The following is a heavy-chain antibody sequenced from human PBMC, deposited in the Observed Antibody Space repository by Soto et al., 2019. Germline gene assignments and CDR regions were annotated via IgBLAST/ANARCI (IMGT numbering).Heavy chain of an antibody. V-gene: IGHV3-7*03. CDR1: GFAFSAYY. J-gene: IGHJ4*02. D-gene: IGHD5-12*01. CDR3: ARDGYAGAFDL. CDR2: IKQDGSEK. Sequence: QLVESGGALVQPGGSLRLSCAASGFAFSAYYMSWVRQAPGKGLEWVANIKQDGSEKYYVDSVKGRFTISRDNARNSLYLQMNGLRVEDTAVYCCARDGYAGAFDLWGQGTLVPVSS.